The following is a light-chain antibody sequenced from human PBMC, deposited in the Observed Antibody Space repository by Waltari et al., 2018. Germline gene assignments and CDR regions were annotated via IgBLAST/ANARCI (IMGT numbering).Light chain of an antibody. Sequence: QSALTQPASVSGSPGQSITLSCPGTNRDVGGYNQVSWYQYLPGKAPKLLIYDVTKRPSGVSDRFSGSRSGATASLTISGLQAEDEADYYCTSFTYRTTLVFGGGTKLAVL. CDR3: TSFTYRTTLV. V-gene: IGLV2-14*03. CDR2: DVT. J-gene: IGLJ2*01. CDR1: NRDVGGYNQ.